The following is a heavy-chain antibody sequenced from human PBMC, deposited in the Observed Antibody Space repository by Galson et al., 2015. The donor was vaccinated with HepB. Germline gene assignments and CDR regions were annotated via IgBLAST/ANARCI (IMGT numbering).Heavy chain of an antibody. Sequence: QSGAEVKEAGESLNISCKASGYTFTNYAMIWVRQAPGQGLEWMGWINTNTGTPTYVQGFTGRFVFFLDTSVSTAYLQISSLKAADTAVYYCARPYYSDSSGYHAPYWYFDLWGRGTLVTVSS. V-gene: IGHV7-4-1*02. CDR2: INTNTGTP. CDR3: ARPYYSDSSGYHAPYWYFDL. CDR1: GYTFTNYA. D-gene: IGHD3-22*01. J-gene: IGHJ2*01.